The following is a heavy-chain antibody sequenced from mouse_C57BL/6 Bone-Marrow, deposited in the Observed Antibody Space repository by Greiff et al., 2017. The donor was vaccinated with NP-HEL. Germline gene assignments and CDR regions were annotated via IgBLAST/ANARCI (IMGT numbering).Heavy chain of an antibody. V-gene: IGHV1-75*01. CDR3: ARRGYYYGSRDFDV. J-gene: IGHJ1*03. CDR1: GYTFTDYY. Sequence: VQLQQSRPELVKPGASVKISCKASGYTFTDYYINWVKQRPGQGLEWIGWIFPGSGSTYYNEKFKGKATLTVDKSSSTAYMLLSSLTSEDSAVYFCARRGYYYGSRDFDVWGTGTTVTVSS. D-gene: IGHD1-1*01. CDR2: IFPGSGST.